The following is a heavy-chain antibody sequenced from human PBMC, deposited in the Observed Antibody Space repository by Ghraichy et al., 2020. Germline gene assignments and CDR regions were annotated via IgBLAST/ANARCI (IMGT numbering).Heavy chain of an antibody. J-gene: IGHJ2*01. CDR2: IYTSGST. CDR3: ARDTSPSTVATGYFDL. CDR1: GGSISSGSYY. V-gene: IGHV4-61*02. Sequence: TLSLTCTVSGGSISSGSYYWSWIRQPAGKGLEWIGRIYTSGSTNYNPSLKSRVTISVDTSKNQFSLKLSSVTAADTAVYYCARDTSPSTVATGYFDLWGRGTLVTVSS. D-gene: IGHD4-23*01.